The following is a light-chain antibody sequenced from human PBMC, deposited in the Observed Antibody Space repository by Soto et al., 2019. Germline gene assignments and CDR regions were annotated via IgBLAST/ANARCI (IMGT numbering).Light chain of an antibody. J-gene: IGKJ5*01. V-gene: IGKV3-11*01. CDR2: DAS. Sequence: ESVLTQSPGIMSLSPGERANRSCSACQSLTSSYLAWYQQKPGQAPRLLLYDASSRATGIPARFIGSGSGTDFTLTISSLEPEDFAVYYCQQRQYWPPITFGQGKRLEIK. CDR1: QSLTSSY. CDR3: QQRQYWPPIT.